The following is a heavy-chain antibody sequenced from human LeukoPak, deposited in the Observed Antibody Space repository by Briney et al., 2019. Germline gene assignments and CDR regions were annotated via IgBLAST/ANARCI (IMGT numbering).Heavy chain of an antibody. CDR3: ARVPIEYCSSTSCYAGAEYSFDY. V-gene: IGHV1-18*01. Sequence: GASVKVSCKASGYTFTSYGISWVRQAPGQGLEWMGWISAYNGNTNYAQKLQGRVTMTTDTSTSTAYMELRSLRSDDTAVYCCARVPIEYCSSTSCYAGAEYSFDYWGQGTLVTVSS. D-gene: IGHD2-2*01. CDR2: ISAYNGNT. J-gene: IGHJ4*02. CDR1: GYTFTSYG.